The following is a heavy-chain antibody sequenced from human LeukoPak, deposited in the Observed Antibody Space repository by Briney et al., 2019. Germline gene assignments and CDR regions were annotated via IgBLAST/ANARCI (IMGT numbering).Heavy chain of an antibody. D-gene: IGHD3-22*01. CDR1: GFTFSSYT. CDR2: ISRSSIYK. Sequence: GGSLRLSCAASGFTFSSYTMTWVRQAPGKGLEWVSSISRSSIYKYYADSLKGRFTISRDSAKNSLYLQMNSLRAEDTAVYYCARANYDSSGYYPLIYYWGQGTLVTVSS. J-gene: IGHJ4*02. V-gene: IGHV3-21*01. CDR3: ARANYDSSGYYPLIYY.